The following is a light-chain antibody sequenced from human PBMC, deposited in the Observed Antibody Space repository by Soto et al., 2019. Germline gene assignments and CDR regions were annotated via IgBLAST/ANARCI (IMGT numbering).Light chain of an antibody. Sequence: SVVTQPASLSGSPWQSIPISFPGNSREFGGYNYVSWYQQRPGKAPKLMIYDVSNRPSGVSNRFSGSKSGNTASLTISGLQAEDEADYYCSSYTSSSIPYVFGTGTKVTVL. CDR2: DVS. J-gene: IGLJ1*01. V-gene: IGLV2-14*01. CDR1: SREFGGYNY. CDR3: SSYTSSSIPYV.